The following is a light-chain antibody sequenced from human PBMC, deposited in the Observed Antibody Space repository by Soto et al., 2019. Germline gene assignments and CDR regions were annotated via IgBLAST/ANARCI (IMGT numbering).Light chain of an antibody. CDR2: DVS. CDR3: STWEDSLNVL. Sequence: QSALTQPRSVSGSPGQSVTISCTGTSSDVGGYNYVSWYQQHPGKAPKLMIYDVSKRPSGVPDRFSGSKSGNTASLTISGLQAEDEADYYCSTWEDSLNVLFGGGTKLTVL. V-gene: IGLV2-11*01. CDR1: SSDVGGYNY. J-gene: IGLJ2*01.